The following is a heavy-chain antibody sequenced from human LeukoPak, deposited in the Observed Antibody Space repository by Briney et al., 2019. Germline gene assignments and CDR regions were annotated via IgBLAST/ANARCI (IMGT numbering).Heavy chain of an antibody. Sequence: ASVKVSCKASGYTFTGYYMHWVRQAPGQGLEWMGWINPNSGDTNYAQKFQGWVTMTRDTSISTAYMELSRLRSDDTAVYYCASQNAVVIQGDAFDIWGQGTMVTVSS. D-gene: IGHD3-22*01. CDR2: INPNSGDT. V-gene: IGHV1-2*04. CDR1: GYTFTGYY. CDR3: ASQNAVVIQGDAFDI. J-gene: IGHJ3*02.